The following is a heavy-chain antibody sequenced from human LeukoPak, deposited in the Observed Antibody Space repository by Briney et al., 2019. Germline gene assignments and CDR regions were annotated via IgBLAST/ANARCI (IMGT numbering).Heavy chain of an antibody. CDR3: ASEVGATRYFDY. Sequence: PSETLSLTCTVSGGSISSSSYYWGWMRQPPGKGLEWIGSIYYSGSTYYNPSLKSRVTISVDTSKNQFSLKLSSVTAADTAVYYCASEVGATRYFDYWGQGTLVTVSS. CDR2: IYYSGST. V-gene: IGHV4-39*01. J-gene: IGHJ4*02. CDR1: GGSISSSSYY. D-gene: IGHD1-26*01.